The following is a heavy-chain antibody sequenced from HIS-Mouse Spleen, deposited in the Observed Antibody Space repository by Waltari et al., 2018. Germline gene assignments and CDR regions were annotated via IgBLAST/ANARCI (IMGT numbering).Heavy chain of an antibody. V-gene: IGHV3-30*18. Sequence: QVQLVESGGGVVQPGRSLRLSGAASGFTLSRYGMHWVTQAPAKGLDWVAVISYDGSNKYYADSVKGRFTISRDNSKNTLYLQMNSLRAEDTAVYYCAKASSGWLDYWGQGTLVTVSS. CDR2: ISYDGSNK. CDR1: GFTLSRYG. J-gene: IGHJ4*02. CDR3: AKASSGWLDY. D-gene: IGHD6-19*01.